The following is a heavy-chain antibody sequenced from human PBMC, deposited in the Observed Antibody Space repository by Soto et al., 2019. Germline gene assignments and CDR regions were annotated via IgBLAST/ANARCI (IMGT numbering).Heavy chain of an antibody. CDR3: ARARRRWDNDAFDI. CDR2: IYYSGST. J-gene: IGHJ3*02. D-gene: IGHD1-26*01. V-gene: IGHV4-61*01. Sequence: PSETLSLTCTVSGGSVSSGSYYWGWIRQPPGKGLEWIWYIYYSGSTNYNPSLKTRVTISVNTSKNQFSLKLSSVTAADTAVYYCARARRRWDNDAFDIWGQGTMVTVSS. CDR1: GGSVSSGSYY.